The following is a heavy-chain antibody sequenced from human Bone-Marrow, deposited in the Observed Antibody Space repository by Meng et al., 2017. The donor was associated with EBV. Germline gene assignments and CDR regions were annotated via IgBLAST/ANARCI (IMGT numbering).Heavy chain of an antibody. V-gene: IGHV4-4*02. D-gene: IGHD6-6*01. CDR2: IYHSGST. J-gene: IGHJ4*02. CDR1: GGSISSNPW. Sequence: QVPLQASGPGLVKPSGTLSLTCAVSGGSISSNPWWSWVRQPPGKGLEWIGEIYHSGSTNFNPYLKSRVTLSLDNSKNQFSLKLSSVTAADTAVYYCASGLYRSSSGGLFDYWGQGTLVTVSS. CDR3: ASGLYRSSSGGLFDY.